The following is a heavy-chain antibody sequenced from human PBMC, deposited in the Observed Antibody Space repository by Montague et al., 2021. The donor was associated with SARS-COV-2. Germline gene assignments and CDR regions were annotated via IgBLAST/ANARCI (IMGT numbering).Heavy chain of an antibody. J-gene: IGHJ3*02. D-gene: IGHD2-2*01. V-gene: IGHV4-34*01. CDR3: ASGRRPVVVPGAGPAWRAFDT. CDR1: GGSFSNYY. Sequence: SETLSLTCAVSGGSFSNYYWSWIRQPPGTGLEWIGEGNQSGTTIYNPTAKSGVTISEDTSKTQFYLRLNSVTAADTAVYYCASGRRPVVVPGAGPAWRAFDTWGQGTMVTVSS. CDR2: GNQSGTT.